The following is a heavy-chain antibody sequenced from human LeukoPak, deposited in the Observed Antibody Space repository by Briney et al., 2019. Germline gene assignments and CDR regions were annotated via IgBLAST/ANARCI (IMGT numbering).Heavy chain of an antibody. V-gene: IGHV4-34*01. D-gene: IGHD3-10*01. CDR1: GGSFSGYY. CDR3: ARGSEWFGKFDF. Sequence: TSETLSLTCAVYGGSFSGYYWSWIRQPPGKGLEWIGEINHSGSTNYNPSLKSRVTISVDTSKNQFSLKLSSVTAADAAVYYCARGSEWFGKFDFWGLGTLVTVS. J-gene: IGHJ4*02. CDR2: INHSGST.